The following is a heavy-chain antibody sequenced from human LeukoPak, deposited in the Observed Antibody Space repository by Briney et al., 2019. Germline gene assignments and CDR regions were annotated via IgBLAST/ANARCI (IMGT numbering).Heavy chain of an antibody. J-gene: IGHJ3*02. Sequence: PGGSLRLSCAASGFTFSSYAMSWVHQAPGKGLEWVSAISGSGGSTYYADSVKGRFTISRDNSKNTLYLQMNSLRAEDTAVYYCAKRWDIVVAPAAPDDAFDIWGQGTMVTVSS. V-gene: IGHV3-23*01. D-gene: IGHD2-2*01. CDR3: AKRWDIVVAPAAPDDAFDI. CDR1: GFTFSSYA. CDR2: ISGSGGST.